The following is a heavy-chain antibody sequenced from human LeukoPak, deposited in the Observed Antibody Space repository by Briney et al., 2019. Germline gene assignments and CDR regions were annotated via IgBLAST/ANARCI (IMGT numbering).Heavy chain of an antibody. CDR1: GGTFSSYA. CDR3: ASLTKIVGANP. J-gene: IGHJ5*02. Sequence: ASVKVSCKASGGTFSSYAISWVRQAPGQGLEWMGRIIPILGIANYAQKFQGRVTITADKSTGTAYMELSSLRSEDTAVYYCASLTKIVGANPWGQGTLVTVSS. D-gene: IGHD1-26*01. V-gene: IGHV1-69*04. CDR2: IIPILGIA.